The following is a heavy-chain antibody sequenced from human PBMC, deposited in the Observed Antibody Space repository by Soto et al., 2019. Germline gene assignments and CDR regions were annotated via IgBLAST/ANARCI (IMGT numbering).Heavy chain of an antibody. CDR2: IKPSGGST. Sequence: QVQLVQSGAEVKKPGASVKVSCKASGYTFTSYYMHWVRQAPGQGLEWMGIIKPSGGSTSYAQKYHDRDTMPRDTSTSTVYMELSSLRSEDTAVYYCASERMQYCGGDCYSHDAFDIWGQGTMVTVSS. J-gene: IGHJ3*02. CDR1: GYTFTSYY. CDR3: ASERMQYCGGDCYSHDAFDI. V-gene: IGHV1-46*01. D-gene: IGHD2-21*02.